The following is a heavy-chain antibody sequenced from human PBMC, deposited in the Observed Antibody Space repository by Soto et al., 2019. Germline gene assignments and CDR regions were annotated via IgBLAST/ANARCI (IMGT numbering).Heavy chain of an antibody. Sequence: GASVKVSCKTSGYTFTSYGISWVRQAPGQGLEWMGWVSPYNGHTDYAQKIQGRVTMTTDTSTSTAYMELRSLRSDDTAVYYCARIDSGSGSYYWCQGILVTLAS. V-gene: IGHV1-18*01. CDR3: ARIDSGSGSYY. J-gene: IGHJ4*02. CDR1: GYTFTSYG. CDR2: VSPYNGHT. D-gene: IGHD3-10*01.